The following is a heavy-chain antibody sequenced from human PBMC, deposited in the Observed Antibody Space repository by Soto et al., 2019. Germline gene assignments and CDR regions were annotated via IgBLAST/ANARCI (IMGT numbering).Heavy chain of an antibody. CDR2: ISAYNGNT. CDR1: GYTFTSYG. V-gene: IGHV1-18*01. CDR3: ARSYDFWSGYYAPFDY. Sequence: GASVKVSCKASGYTFTSYGISWVRQAPGQGLEWMGWISAYNGNTNYAQKLQGRVTMTTDTSTSTAYMELRSLRSDDTAVYYCARSYDFWSGYYAPFDYWGQGTLATVSS. J-gene: IGHJ4*02. D-gene: IGHD3-3*01.